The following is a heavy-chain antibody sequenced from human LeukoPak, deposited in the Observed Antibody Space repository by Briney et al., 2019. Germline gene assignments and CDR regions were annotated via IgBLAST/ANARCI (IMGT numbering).Heavy chain of an antibody. D-gene: IGHD2-8*01. V-gene: IGHV3-73*01. J-gene: IGHJ4*02. CDR1: GLTFSGSA. Sequence: GGSLSLSCAASGLTFSGSAIHCVGQASGKGLEGGGGIRSKANSYATAYAASVKGRFTISRDDSKNTAYLQMNSLKAEDTAVYYCTRHPPYCTNGVCYFYYWGQGTLVTVSS. CDR2: IRSKANSYAT. CDR3: TRHPPYCTNGVCYFYY.